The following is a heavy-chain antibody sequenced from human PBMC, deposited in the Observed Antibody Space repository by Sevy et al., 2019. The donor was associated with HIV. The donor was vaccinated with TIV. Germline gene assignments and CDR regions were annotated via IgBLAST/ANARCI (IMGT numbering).Heavy chain of an antibody. CDR1: GGSISSSSYY. D-gene: IGHD5-12*01. CDR2: IYYSGST. Sequence: SETLSLTCTVSGGSISSSSYYWGWLRQPPGKGLEWIGSIYYSGSTYYNPSLRSRVTISVDTSKNQFSLKLSSVTAADTAVYYCARHAGVDSGYDTLFDYYYGMDVWGQGTTVTVSS. V-gene: IGHV4-39*01. CDR3: ARHAGVDSGYDTLFDYYYGMDV. J-gene: IGHJ6*02.